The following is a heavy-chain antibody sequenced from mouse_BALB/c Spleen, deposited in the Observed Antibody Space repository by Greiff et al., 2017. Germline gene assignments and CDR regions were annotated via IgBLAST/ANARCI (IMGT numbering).Heavy chain of an antibody. D-gene: IGHD3-1*01. CDR1: GYTFTDYN. J-gene: IGHJ4*01. Sequence: EVQLVESGPELVKPGASVKISCKASGYTFTDYNMHWVKQSHGKSLEWIGYIYPYNGGTGYNQKFKSKATLTVDNSSSTAYMELRSLTSEDSAVYYCARGAIYYYAMDYWGQGTSVTVSS. V-gene: IGHV1S29*02. CDR3: ARGAIYYYAMDY. CDR2: IYPYNGGT.